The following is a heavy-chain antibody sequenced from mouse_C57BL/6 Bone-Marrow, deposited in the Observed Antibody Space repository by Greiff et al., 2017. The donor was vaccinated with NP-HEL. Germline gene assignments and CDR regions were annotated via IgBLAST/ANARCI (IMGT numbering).Heavy chain of an antibody. D-gene: IGHD2-3*01. CDR2: IDPETGGT. J-gene: IGHJ2*01. CDR3: TRPPRYDGTDY. V-gene: IGHV1-15*01. CDR1: GYTFTDYE. Sequence: QVQLQQSGAELVRPGASVTLSCKASGYTFTDYEMHWVKQTPVHGLEWIGAIDPETGGTAYNQKFKGKAILTADKSSSTAYMELRSLTSEDSAVYYCTRPPRYDGTDYWGQGTTLTVSS.